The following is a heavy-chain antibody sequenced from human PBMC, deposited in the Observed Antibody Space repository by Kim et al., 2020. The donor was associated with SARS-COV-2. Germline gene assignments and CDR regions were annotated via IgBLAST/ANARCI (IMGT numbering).Heavy chain of an antibody. J-gene: IGHJ6*02. D-gene: IGHD6-13*01. CDR3: ARGVGSQETGYYYYGMDV. Sequence: KSGVTISVDTSKNQFSLKMSSVTAADTAVYYCARGVGSQETGYYYYGMDVWGQGTTVTVSS. V-gene: IGHV4-34*01.